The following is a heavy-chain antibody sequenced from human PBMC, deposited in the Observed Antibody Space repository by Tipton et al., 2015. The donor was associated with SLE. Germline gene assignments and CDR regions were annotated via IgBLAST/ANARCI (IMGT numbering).Heavy chain of an antibody. CDR3: ARDLRATGNWFDP. CDR2: IFSTGGT. D-gene: IGHD1-26*01. J-gene: IGHJ5*02. Sequence: TLSLTCTVSGDSVTSGPNSWTWIRQPAGKGLERIGRIFSTGGTNYNPSLKSRVTISIDTSKNQFSLRLSSVTAADTAVYYCARDLRATGNWFDPWGQGTLVTVSS. V-gene: IGHV4-61*02. CDR1: GDSVTSGPNS.